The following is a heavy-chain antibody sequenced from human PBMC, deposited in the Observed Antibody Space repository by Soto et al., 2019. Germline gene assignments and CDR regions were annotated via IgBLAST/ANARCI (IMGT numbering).Heavy chain of an antibody. D-gene: IGHD3-22*01. V-gene: IGHV3-33*01. J-gene: IGHJ4*02. CDR3: ARGAYYDDSSGYYPHFDY. CDR1: GFTFSSYG. Sequence: QVQLVESGGGVVQPGRSLRLSCAASGFTFSSYGMHWVRQAPGKGLEWVAVIWYDGSNKYYADSVKGRFTISRDNSKTTLYLQMNSLRAEDTAVYYCARGAYYDDSSGYYPHFDYWGQGTLVTVSS. CDR2: IWYDGSNK.